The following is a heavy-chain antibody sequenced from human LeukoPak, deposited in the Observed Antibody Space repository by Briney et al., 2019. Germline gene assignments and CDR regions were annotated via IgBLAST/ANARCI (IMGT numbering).Heavy chain of an antibody. V-gene: IGHV1-46*01. D-gene: IGHD4-17*01. CDR1: GYIFSSYY. CDR3: ARGAQFGDKGSFDY. Sequence: ASVKVSCKASGYIFSSYYIHWMRLAPGQGLEWMGIINPGGGSTSYTQKFQGRISLTRDRSTSTFYLELNSLTYEDTAVYYCARGAQFGDKGSFDYWGQGTLVTVSS. CDR2: INPGGGST. J-gene: IGHJ4*02.